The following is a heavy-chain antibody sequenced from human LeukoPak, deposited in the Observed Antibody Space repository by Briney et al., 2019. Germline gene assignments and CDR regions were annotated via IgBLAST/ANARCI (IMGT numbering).Heavy chain of an antibody. CDR3: ATDPHIEVEPIA. CDR1: GFTFSSYA. J-gene: IGHJ5*02. D-gene: IGHD2-2*01. CDR2: ISGSGGST. Sequence: GGSLRLSCAASGFTFSSYAMSWVRQAPGKGLEWVSAISGSGGSTYYADSVKGRFTISRDNSKNTLYLQMNSLRAEDTAVYYCATDPHIEVEPIAWGQGTLVTVSS. V-gene: IGHV3-23*01.